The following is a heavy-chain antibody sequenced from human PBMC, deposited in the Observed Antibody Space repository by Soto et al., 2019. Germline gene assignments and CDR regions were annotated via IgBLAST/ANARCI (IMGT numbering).Heavy chain of an antibody. J-gene: IGHJ5*02. V-gene: IGHV4-30-2*01. CDR2: IYHSGST. Sequence: PSETLSLTCAVSGGSISSGGYSWSWIRQPPGKGLDWVGYIYHSGSTYYNPSLKSRVTISVDRSKNQFSLKLSSVTAADTAVYYCDRVPRPWGQGTRVTVSS. CDR3: DRVPRP. CDR1: GGSISSGGYS.